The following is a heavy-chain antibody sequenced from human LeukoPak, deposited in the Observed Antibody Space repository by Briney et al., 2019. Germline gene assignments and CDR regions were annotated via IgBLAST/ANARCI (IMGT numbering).Heavy chain of an antibody. CDR2: INHSGGT. J-gene: IGHJ4*02. D-gene: IGHD5-18*01. V-gene: IGHV4-34*01. Sequence: SETLSLTCAVYGGSFSGYYWGWIRQPPGKGLGWIGEINHSGGTKYNPSLKSRATISVDTSKNQFSLKLSSVTAADTAVYYCARRIQLWLSGVHYFDYWGQGTLVTVSS. CDR1: GGSFSGYY. CDR3: ARRIQLWLSGVHYFDY.